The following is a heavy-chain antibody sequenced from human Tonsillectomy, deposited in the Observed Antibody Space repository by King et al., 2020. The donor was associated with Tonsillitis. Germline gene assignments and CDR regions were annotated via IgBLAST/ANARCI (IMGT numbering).Heavy chain of an antibody. Sequence: QLVQSGGGLVQPGGSLRLSCEASGFTFSFYSINWVRQAPGKGLEWVSYIIVSNITISYADSVRGRFSISRDNAKNSLYLQMNSLRDEDTAVYYCARELGGVPTAGIVRYWGQGTLVTVSS. D-gene: IGHD6-13*01. V-gene: IGHV3-48*02. CDR3: ARELGGVPTAGIVRY. CDR1: GFTFSFYS. J-gene: IGHJ4*02. CDR2: IIVSNITI.